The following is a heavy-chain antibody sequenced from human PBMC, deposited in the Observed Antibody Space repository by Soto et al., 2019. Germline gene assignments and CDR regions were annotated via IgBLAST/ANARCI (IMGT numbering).Heavy chain of an antibody. CDR1: GGSISSYY. J-gene: IGHJ5*02. CDR2: IYYSGST. V-gene: IGHV4-59*01. CDR3: ARVVKPPETRYCSGGSCYSGWFDP. D-gene: IGHD2-15*01. Sequence: QVQLQESGPGLVKPSETLSLTCTVSGGSISSYYWSWIRQPPGKGLEWIGYIYYSGSTNYNPSLKSRVTISVDTSKNQFSLKLSSVTAADTAVYYCARVVKPPETRYCSGGSCYSGWFDPWGQGTLVTVSS.